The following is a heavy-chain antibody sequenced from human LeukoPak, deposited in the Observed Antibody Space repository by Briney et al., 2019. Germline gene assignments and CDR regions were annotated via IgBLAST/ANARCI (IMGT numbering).Heavy chain of an antibody. CDR2: IYYSGST. J-gene: IGHJ5*02. CDR3: ARAAPWFDP. V-gene: IGHV4-59*01. Sequence: SETLSLTCTVSGGSISSYYWSWIRQPPEKGLEWIGYIYYSGSTNYNPSLKSRVTISVDTSKNQFSLKLSPVTAADTAVYYCARAAPWFDPWGQGTLVTVSS. CDR1: GGSISSYY.